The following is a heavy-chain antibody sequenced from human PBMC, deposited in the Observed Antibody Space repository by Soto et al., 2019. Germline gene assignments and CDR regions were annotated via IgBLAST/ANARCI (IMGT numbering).Heavy chain of an antibody. Sequence: GASLRLSCAASGFTVSSYSMNWVRQAPGKGLEWVSSISSSSSYIYYADSVKGRFTISRDNAKNSLYRQMNSLRAEDTAVYYCARDVVSNGAEDDYWGQGT. V-gene: IGHV3-21*01. D-gene: IGHD2-21*01. CDR2: ISSSSSYI. J-gene: IGHJ4*02. CDR1: GFTVSSYS. CDR3: ARDVVSNGAEDDY.